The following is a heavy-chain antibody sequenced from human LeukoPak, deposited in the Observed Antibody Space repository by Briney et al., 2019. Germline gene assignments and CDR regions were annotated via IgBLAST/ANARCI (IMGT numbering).Heavy chain of an antibody. CDR1: GGSISSYY. CDR2: IYYSGST. D-gene: IGHD7-27*01. V-gene: IGHV4-59*12. Sequence: SETLSLTCTVSGGSISSYYWSWIRQPPGKGLEWIGYIYYSGSTYYNPSLKSRVTISVDTSKNQFSLKLSSVTAADTAVYYCARVHFNWGIDYWGQGTLVTVSS. J-gene: IGHJ4*02. CDR3: ARVHFNWGIDY.